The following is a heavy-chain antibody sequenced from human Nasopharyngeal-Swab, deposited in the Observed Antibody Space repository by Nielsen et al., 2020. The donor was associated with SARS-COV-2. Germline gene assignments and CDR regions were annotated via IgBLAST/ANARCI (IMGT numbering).Heavy chain of an antibody. D-gene: IGHD3-16*01. CDR3: ARIQAMITFGGANYYGMDV. Sequence: SGPTLVKPTQTLTLTCTFSGFSLSTSGMCVSWIRQPPGKALEWLALIDWDDDKYYSTSLKTRLTISKDTSKNQVVLTMTNMDPVDTATYYCARIQAMITFGGANYYGMDVWGQGTMVTVSS. J-gene: IGHJ6*02. CDR2: IDWDDDK. CDR1: GFSLSTSGMC. V-gene: IGHV2-70*01.